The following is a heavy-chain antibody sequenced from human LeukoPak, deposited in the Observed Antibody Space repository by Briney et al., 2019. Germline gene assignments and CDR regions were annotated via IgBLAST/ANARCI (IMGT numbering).Heavy chain of an antibody. CDR3: ATYRQVLLPFES. D-gene: IGHD2-8*02. Sequence: GGSLRLSCAASGFTFSTFAMIWVRQPPGKGLEWVSSIFPSGGEIHYADSVRGRFTLSRDNSKSTLSLQMNSLIAEDTAIYYCATYRQVLLPFESWGQGTLVTVSS. V-gene: IGHV3-23*01. CDR1: GFTFSTFA. CDR2: IFPSGGEI. J-gene: IGHJ4*02.